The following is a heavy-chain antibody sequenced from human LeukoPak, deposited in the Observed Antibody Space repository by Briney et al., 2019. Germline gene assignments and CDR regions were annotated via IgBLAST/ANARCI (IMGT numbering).Heavy chain of an antibody. CDR2: ISYDGSAK. J-gene: IGHJ4*02. CDR1: GFPLTNYP. D-gene: IGHD5-18*01. Sequence: TGGSLRLSCAAPGFPLTNYPMYWVRQAPGKGMEWVATISYDGSAKYYADSLKGRFTISRDDSKNTLYLQMNSLRVEDTAVYYCARDRGYSYIDYWGQGTLVTVSP. V-gene: IGHV3-30*04. CDR3: ARDRGYSYIDY.